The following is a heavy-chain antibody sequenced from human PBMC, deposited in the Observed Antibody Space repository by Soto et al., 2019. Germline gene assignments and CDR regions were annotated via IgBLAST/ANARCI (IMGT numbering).Heavy chain of an antibody. CDR1: GGSFSGYY. J-gene: IGHJ4*02. D-gene: IGHD1-26*01. CDR2: INHSGST. Sequence: QVQLQQWGAGLLKPSETLSLTCAVYGGSFSGYYWSWIRQPPGKGLEWIGEINHSGSTNYNPSLKSRVTISVDTSKNQFSLKLSSVTAADTAVYYCATYGEGELGPYLDYWGQGTLVTVSS. CDR3: ATYGEGELGPYLDY. V-gene: IGHV4-34*01.